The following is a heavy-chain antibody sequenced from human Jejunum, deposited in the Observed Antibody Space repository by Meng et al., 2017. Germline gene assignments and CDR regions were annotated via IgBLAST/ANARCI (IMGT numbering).Heavy chain of an antibody. D-gene: IGHD6-19*01. V-gene: IGHV4-34*01. CDR2: INRKGTT. CDR1: GGSIGGYF. CDR3: ARHCGYRSGCHQYFDY. J-gene: IGHJ4*02. Sequence: QVQLQQWGAGLLKPSETLSLTCAVYGGSIGGYFWSWIRQTPGKGLEWIGEINRKGTTNYNPSLESRVSISVDTSKNQFSLNLGSVTAADTGIYHCARHCGYRSGCHQYFDYWGQGTLVPSPQ.